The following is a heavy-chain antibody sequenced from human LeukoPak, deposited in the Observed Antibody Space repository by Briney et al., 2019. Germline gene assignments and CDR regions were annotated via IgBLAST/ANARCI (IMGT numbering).Heavy chain of an antibody. D-gene: IGHD2-15*01. Sequence: GRSLRLSCAASGFTFSSYGMHWVRQAPGKGLEWVAVISYDGSNKYYADSVKGRFTISRDNSKNTLYLQMNSLRAEDTAVYYCARGQDIDYYYGMDVWGQGTTVTVSS. CDR2: ISYDGSNK. CDR1: GFTFSSYG. J-gene: IGHJ6*02. CDR3: ARGQDIDYYYGMDV. V-gene: IGHV3-30*03.